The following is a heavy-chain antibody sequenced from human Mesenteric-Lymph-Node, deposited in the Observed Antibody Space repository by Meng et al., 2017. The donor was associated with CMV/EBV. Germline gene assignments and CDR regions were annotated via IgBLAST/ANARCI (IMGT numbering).Heavy chain of an antibody. CDR2: IGGGGSST. Sequence: GESLKISCAASGFTFSNYAMSWVRQAPGKGLEWVSAIGGGGSSTYYADSVKGRFTISRDNSKNTLYLQMNSLRAEDTAVYYCARSSPSDDYAIEYFQHWGQGTLVTVSS. CDR1: GFTFSNYA. CDR3: ARSSPSDDYAIEYFQH. J-gene: IGHJ1*01. V-gene: IGHV3-23*01. D-gene: IGHD2-8*01.